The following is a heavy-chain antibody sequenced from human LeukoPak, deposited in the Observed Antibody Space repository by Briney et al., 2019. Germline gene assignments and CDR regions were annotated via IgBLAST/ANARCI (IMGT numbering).Heavy chain of an antibody. J-gene: IGHJ4*02. CDR3: AREGGNVGLDYVWGSYRYGFDY. D-gene: IGHD3-16*02. Sequence: GRSLTPAWPPAAPTITTYRARWVRHPPRSRLEWVSSISTSRSYIKYANSVNGPFTIPRDNAKNPLYLQMNSLRAEDTAVYYCAREGGNVGLDYVWGSYRYGFDYWGQGTLVTVSS. CDR2: ISTSRSYI. CDR1: APTITTYR. V-gene: IGHV3-21*01.